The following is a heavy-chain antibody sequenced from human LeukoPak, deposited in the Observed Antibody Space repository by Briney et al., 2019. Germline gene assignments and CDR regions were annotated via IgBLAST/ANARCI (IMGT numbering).Heavy chain of an antibody. V-gene: IGHV1-46*01. CDR3: ARSIVEMATITPFDY. CDR1: GYTFTSYY. Sequence: ASVKVSCKASGYTFTSYYMHWVRQAPGQGLELMGIINPSGGSTSYAQKFQGRVTMTRDMSTSTVYMELSSLRSEDTAVYYCARSIVEMATITPFDYWGQGTLVTVSS. D-gene: IGHD5-24*01. CDR2: INPSGGST. J-gene: IGHJ4*02.